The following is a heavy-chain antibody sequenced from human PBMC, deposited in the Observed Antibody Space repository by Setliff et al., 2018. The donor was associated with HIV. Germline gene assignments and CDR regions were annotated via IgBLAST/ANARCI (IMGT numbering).Heavy chain of an antibody. CDR3: ARGLYTGSYYYMDV. D-gene: IGHD3-16*01. CDR2: IYYSGST. V-gene: IGHV4-59*01. Sequence: SETLSLTCAVSGGSISTYYWRWVRQPPGKGLEWIGLIYYSGSTNYNPSLKSRVTLSVVTSKNQFSLKLSSVTAADTAVYYCARGLYTGSYYYMDVWGKGTTVTVSS. CDR1: GGSISTYY. J-gene: IGHJ6*03.